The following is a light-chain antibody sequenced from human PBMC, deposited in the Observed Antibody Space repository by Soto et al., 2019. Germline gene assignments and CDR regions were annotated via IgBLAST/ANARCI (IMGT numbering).Light chain of an antibody. CDR3: QQYNNLPRP. CDR2: GAS. V-gene: IGKV3-15*01. J-gene: IGKJ1*01. Sequence: ILMTQSTTTLSVSPGERAALSCRASQSVSSNLAWYQQKPGQAPRLLIYGASTRATGIPARFSGSGSGTEFTLTISSLQSEDFAVYYCQQYNNLPRPFGQGTKVAIK. CDR1: QSVSSN.